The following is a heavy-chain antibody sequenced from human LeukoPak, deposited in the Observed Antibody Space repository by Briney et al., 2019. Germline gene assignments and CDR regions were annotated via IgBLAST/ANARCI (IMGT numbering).Heavy chain of an antibody. V-gene: IGHV3-7*04. CDR2: IKQDGSEK. D-gene: IGHD4-17*01. Sequence: GGSLRLSCAAAGFTFSNYWMNWVRQAPGKGLEWVAYIKQDGSEKYYVDSVMGRFTISRDNAQNSLFLQMNSLRTDDTAVYYCARGYGDYYYGVDVWGQGTTVTVSS. CDR3: ARGYGDYYYGVDV. CDR1: GFTFSNYW. J-gene: IGHJ6*02.